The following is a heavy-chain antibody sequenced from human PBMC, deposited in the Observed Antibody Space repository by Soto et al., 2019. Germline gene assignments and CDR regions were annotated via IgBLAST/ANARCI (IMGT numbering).Heavy chain of an antibody. CDR3: ARDRTRWLQLAFDY. D-gene: IGHD5-12*01. CDR2: IIPIFGTA. CDR1: GVTFSSYA. J-gene: IGHJ4*02. V-gene: IGHV1-69*13. Sequence: SVKVSCKASGVTFSSYAISWVRQAPGQGLEWMGGIIPIFGTANYAQKFQGRVTITADESTSTAYMELSSLRSEDTAVYYCARDRTRWLQLAFDYWGQGTLVTVSS.